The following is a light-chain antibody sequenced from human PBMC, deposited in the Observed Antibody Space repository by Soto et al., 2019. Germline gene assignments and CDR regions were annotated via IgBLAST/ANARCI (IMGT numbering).Light chain of an antibody. CDR2: GAS. CDR3: QQYGSSPS. CDR1: QSVSSSY. Sequence: EIVLTQSPGTLSLSPGERATLSCRASQSVSSSYLAWYQQKPGQAPRLLMYGASSRATGIPDRFSGSGSATDFPLTISRLEPEDLAVYYCQQYGSSPSFGQGTKLEIK. V-gene: IGKV3-20*01. J-gene: IGKJ2*01.